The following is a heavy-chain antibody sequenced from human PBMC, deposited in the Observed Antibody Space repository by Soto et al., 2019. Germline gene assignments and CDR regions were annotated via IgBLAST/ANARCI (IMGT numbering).Heavy chain of an antibody. CDR1: GGSISSGGYY. V-gene: IGHV4-31*03. CDR2: IYYSGST. CDR3: ARLEYSSSYYFDY. D-gene: IGHD6-6*01. Sequence: PSETLSLTCTVSGGSISSGGYYWSWIRQHPGKGLEWIGYIYYSGSTYYNPSLKSRVTISVDTSKSQFSLKLSSVTAADTAVYYCARLEYSSSYYFDYWGQGTLVTVSS. J-gene: IGHJ4*02.